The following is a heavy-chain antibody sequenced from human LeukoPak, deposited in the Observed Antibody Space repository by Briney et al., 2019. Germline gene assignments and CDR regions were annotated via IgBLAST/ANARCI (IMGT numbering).Heavy chain of an antibody. D-gene: IGHD3-9*01. V-gene: IGHV4-39*01. Sequence: SETLSLTCTVSGGSISSSGYYWGWIRQPPGRGLEWIGSIYYSGSTYYNPSLKSRVTISVDTSKNQFSLKLSSVTAADTAVYYCARAYDIFELFFDYWGQGTLVTVSS. J-gene: IGHJ4*02. CDR2: IYYSGST. CDR3: ARAYDIFELFFDY. CDR1: GGSISSSGYY.